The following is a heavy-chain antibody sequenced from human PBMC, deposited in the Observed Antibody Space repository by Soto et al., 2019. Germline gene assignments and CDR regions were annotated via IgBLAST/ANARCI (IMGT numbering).Heavy chain of an antibody. CDR2: IKRKSDGETT. V-gene: IGHV3-15*01. J-gene: IGHJ3*02. CDR3: GTRSAFDS. CDR1: GFTFSNSY. D-gene: IGHD1-7*01. Sequence: MQLVESGGGLVKPGGSLRLSCAASGFTFSNSYMIWVRQTPGKGLEWVGRIKRKSDGETTDYAVPVKGRSTISRDDAKSTVYLPINSLKTEYTAMYYCGTRSAFDSWGQGTMVTVSS.